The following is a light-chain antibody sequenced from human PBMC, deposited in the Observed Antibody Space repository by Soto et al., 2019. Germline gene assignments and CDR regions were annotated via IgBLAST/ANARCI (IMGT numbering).Light chain of an antibody. Sequence: EIVLPQSPGPLSLSPGERATLSCRASQSINSSYLAWYQQKPGQAPRLLIYGASSRATGIPDRFSGGGSGTDFTLTISRLEPEDFAVYYCQQYGSSPLYTFGQGTKLEIK. CDR2: GAS. V-gene: IGKV3-20*01. J-gene: IGKJ2*01. CDR1: QSINSSY. CDR3: QQYGSSPLYT.